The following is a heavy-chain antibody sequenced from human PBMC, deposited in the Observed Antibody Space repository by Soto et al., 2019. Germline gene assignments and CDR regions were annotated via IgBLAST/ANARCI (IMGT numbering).Heavy chain of an antibody. D-gene: IGHD3-22*01. J-gene: IGHJ4*02. CDR1: GFTFSSYG. V-gene: IGHV3-30*18. CDR3: AKDLGSYYDSSGDYYDADY. Sequence: QVQLVESGGGVVQPGRSLRLSCAASGFTFSSYGMHWVRQAPGKGLEWVAVISYDGSNKYYADTVKGRFTISRDNSKNTLYLQMNSLRAEDTAVYYCAKDLGSYYDSSGDYYDADYWGQGTLVTVSS. CDR2: ISYDGSNK.